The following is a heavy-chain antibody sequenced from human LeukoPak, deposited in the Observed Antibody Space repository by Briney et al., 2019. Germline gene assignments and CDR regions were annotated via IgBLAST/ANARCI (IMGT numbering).Heavy chain of an antibody. J-gene: IGHJ4*02. V-gene: IGHV3-23*01. D-gene: IGHD2-15*01. Sequence: PGGSLRLSCAASGFTFTNYAMSWVRQAPGKGLEWVSGMSGRGVSTYYADSVKGRFTISSDNSKNTLYLQMNRLRAEDTAIYYCAKDCNGGNCYIDYWGQGTLVTVAS. CDR3: AKDCNGGNCYIDY. CDR1: GFTFTNYA. CDR2: MSGRGVST.